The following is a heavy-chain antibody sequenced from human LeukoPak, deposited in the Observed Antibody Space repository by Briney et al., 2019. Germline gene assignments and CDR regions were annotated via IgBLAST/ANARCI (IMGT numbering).Heavy chain of an antibody. CDR3: ARGRGFSGYDPFDY. D-gene: IGHD5-12*01. J-gene: IGHJ4*02. CDR1: GYTFTGYF. CDR2: INPNSGGT. V-gene: IGHV1-2*02. Sequence: ASVKVSCKASGYTFTGYFIHWVRQAPGQGLEWMGWINPNSGGTNFAQKFQGRVTATGDTSISTVYMEVSRLRSDDTAIYYCARGRGFSGYDPFDYWGQGTLVTVSS.